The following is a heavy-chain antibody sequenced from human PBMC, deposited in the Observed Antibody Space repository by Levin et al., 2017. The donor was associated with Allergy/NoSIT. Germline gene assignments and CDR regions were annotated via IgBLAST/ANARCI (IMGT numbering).Heavy chain of an antibody. CDR2: IYYSGST. CDR1: GGSISSYY. D-gene: IGHD6-13*01. CDR3: ARVDTTKIAAAGIYFDY. V-gene: IGHV4-59*01. J-gene: IGHJ4*02. Sequence: SETLSLTCTVSGGSISSYYWSWIRQPPGKGLEWIGYIYYSGSTNYNPSLKSRVTISVDTSKNQFSLKLSSVTAADTAVYYCARVDTTKIAAAGIYFDYWGQGTLVTVSS.